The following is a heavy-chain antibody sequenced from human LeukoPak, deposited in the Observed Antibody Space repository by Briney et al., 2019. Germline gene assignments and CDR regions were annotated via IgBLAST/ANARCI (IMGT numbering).Heavy chain of an antibody. CDR3: ARDRSLIIKDYYYYGMDV. CDR2: INPNSGGT. Sequence: GAPVKVSCKASGYTFTGYYMHWVRQAPGQGLEWMGRINPNSGGTNYAQKFQGRVTMTRDTSISTAYMELSRLRSDDTAVYYCARDRSLIIKDYYYYGMDVWGRGTTVTVSS. D-gene: IGHD2-8*01. CDR1: GYTFTGYY. V-gene: IGHV1-2*06. J-gene: IGHJ6*02.